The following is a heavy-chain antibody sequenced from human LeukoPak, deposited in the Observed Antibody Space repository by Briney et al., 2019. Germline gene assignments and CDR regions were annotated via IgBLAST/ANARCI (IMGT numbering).Heavy chain of an antibody. D-gene: IGHD2-2*01. CDR3: ASGTGCSSTSCYGSASFDY. CDR1: GGTFSSYA. CDR2: IIPIFGTA. Sequence: EASVKVSCKASGGTFSSYAISWVRQAPGQGLEWMGGIIPIFGTANYAQKFQGRVTITADESTSTAYIELSSLRSEDTAVYYCASGTGCSSTSCYGSASFDYWGQGTLVTVSS. J-gene: IGHJ4*02. V-gene: IGHV1-69*01.